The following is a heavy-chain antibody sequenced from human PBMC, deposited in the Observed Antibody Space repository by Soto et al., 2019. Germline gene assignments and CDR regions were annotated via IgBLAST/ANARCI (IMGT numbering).Heavy chain of an antibody. Sequence: SETLSLTCAVSVGSISSSNWWSCVRQPPGKGLEWIGQIFHSGTTNYNPSLKSRVTISLDKSKNQFSLQLSSVTAADTAVYYCASLGTTITSFDYWGQGTLVTVSS. V-gene: IGHV4-4*02. CDR2: IFHSGTT. CDR1: VGSISSSNW. CDR3: ASLGTTITSFDY. J-gene: IGHJ4*02. D-gene: IGHD4-4*01.